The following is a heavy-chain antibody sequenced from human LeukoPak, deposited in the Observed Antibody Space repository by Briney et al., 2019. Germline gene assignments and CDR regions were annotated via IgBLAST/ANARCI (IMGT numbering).Heavy chain of an antibody. Sequence: SETLSLTCTVSGGSISSYYWSWIRQPPGKGLEWIGYIYYSGSTNYNPSLKSRVTISVDTSKNQFSLRLTSVTAADTATYYCARVGGSNFYNYGMDVWGQGTTVIVSS. CDR3: ARVGGSNFYNYGMDV. CDR2: IYYSGST. CDR1: GGSISSYY. V-gene: IGHV4-59*01. J-gene: IGHJ6*02. D-gene: IGHD4-11*01.